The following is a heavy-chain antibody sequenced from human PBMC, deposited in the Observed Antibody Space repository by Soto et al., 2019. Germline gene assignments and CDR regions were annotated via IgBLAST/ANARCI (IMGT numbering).Heavy chain of an antibody. J-gene: IGHJ4*02. CDR3: ATSYGSGYRAFDY. Sequence: QVQLVQSGAEVKQPGSSVKVSCKASGDTFNFYTINWVRQAPGLGLEWMGRFNPILSMSNSARGFQGRVTLTADKSTSTAYMVLSSLRSEDTAVYYCATSYGSGYRAFDYWGQGVLVTVSS. CDR2: FNPILSMS. V-gene: IGHV1-69*02. D-gene: IGHD3-10*01. CDR1: GDTFNFYT.